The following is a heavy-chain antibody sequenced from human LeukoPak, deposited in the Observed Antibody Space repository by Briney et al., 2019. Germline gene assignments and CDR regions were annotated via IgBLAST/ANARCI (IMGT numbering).Heavy chain of an antibody. CDR2: IKGDESAR. CDR3: ARDVVGSLDY. J-gene: IGHJ4*02. CDR1: GFTFSTYW. Sequence: PGGSLRLSCAASGFTFSTYWMAWVRQAPGKGLEWVANIKGDESARHQADSVKGRFTISRDNTQNSVYLQMSSLGGEDTAVYYCARDVVGSLDYWGQGTLVTVSS. V-gene: IGHV3-7*01. D-gene: IGHD1-26*01.